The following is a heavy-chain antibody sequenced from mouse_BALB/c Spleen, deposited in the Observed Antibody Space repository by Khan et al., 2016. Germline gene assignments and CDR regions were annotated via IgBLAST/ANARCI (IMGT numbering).Heavy chain of an antibody. V-gene: IGHV1-9*01. J-gene: IGHJ3*01. Sequence: VQLQESGAELMKPGASVKISCKATGYTFSSYWIEWVKERPGHGLEWIGEILPGSGSTNYHEKFKGRAIFTAETSSNTAYLELSSLPSEDSAVYYRARGVYWGQGTLVTVSA. CDR3: ARGVY. CDR1: GYTFSSYW. CDR2: ILPGSGST.